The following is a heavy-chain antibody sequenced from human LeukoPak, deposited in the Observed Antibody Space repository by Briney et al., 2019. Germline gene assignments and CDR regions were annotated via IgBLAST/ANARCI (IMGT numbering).Heavy chain of an antibody. D-gene: IGHD3-10*01. CDR1: EFSFNSYD. V-gene: IGHV3-13*01. CDR3: ARGRRGAWFGESGSDYFDY. Sequence: GGSLRLSCAASEFSFNSYDMHWVRQAPGKGLEWVSAIGPAGDTYYAGPVKGRFTISRENAENSLYLQMNSLIAGDTAVYYCARGRRGAWFGESGSDYFDYWGQGTLVTVSS. J-gene: IGHJ4*02. CDR2: IGPAGDT.